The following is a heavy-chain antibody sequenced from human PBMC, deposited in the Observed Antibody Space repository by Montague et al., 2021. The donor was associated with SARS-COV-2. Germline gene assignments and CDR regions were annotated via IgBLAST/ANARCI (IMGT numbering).Heavy chain of an antibody. J-gene: IGHJ4*02. V-gene: IGHV4-59*08. CDR3: AASAWTNGYFDF. D-gene: IGHD1/OR15-1a*01. CDR1: GASISSYY. Sequence: SETLSLTCTVSGASISSYYWSWIWQPPGKGLECIGYIYYSGSTNYNPSLKSRASISLDTPTNQFSLKMASVTAADTAMYFCAASAWTNGYFDFWGQGFLVTVSS. CDR2: IYYSGST.